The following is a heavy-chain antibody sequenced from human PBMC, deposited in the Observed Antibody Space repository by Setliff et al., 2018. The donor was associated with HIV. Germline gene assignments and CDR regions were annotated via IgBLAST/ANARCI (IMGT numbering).Heavy chain of an antibody. V-gene: IGHV1-69*13. CDR2: IIPVFGTT. Sequence: GASVKVSCKASGGTFSSYAISWVRQAPGQGLDWMGGIIPVFGTTNYAQKFQGRVTITADESTSTAYMELSSLRSEDTAAYYCARGGVYYYDSSGWSMDYWGQGTLVTVSS. CDR1: GGTFSSYA. D-gene: IGHD3-22*01. J-gene: IGHJ4*02. CDR3: ARGGVYYYDSSGWSMDY.